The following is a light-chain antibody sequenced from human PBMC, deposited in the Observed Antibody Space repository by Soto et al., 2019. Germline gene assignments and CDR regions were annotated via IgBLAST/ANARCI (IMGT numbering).Light chain of an antibody. Sequence: EIVLTQSPGTLSLSPGERATLSCRASQSVSSSYLAWYQQKPGQAPRLLIYGASSRATGIPDRFRGSGSGPDFPLTISSLEPDDFAVYYCQQYGSSPPLTFGGGTKVEIK. V-gene: IGKV3-20*01. J-gene: IGKJ4*01. CDR2: GAS. CDR3: QQYGSSPPLT. CDR1: QSVSSSY.